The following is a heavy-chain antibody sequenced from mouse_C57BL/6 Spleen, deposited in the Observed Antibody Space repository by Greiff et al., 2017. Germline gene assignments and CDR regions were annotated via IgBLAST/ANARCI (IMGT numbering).Heavy chain of an antibody. Sequence: VQLQQSGPELVKPGASVKISCKASGYTFTDYYMNWVKQSHGKSLEWIGDINPNNGGTSYNQKLKGKATMTVDKSSSTAYMELRSLTSEDSAVYYCARMLTYWIFDYWGQGTTLTVSS. J-gene: IGHJ2*01. CDR3: ARMLTYWIFDY. CDR2: INPNNGGT. CDR1: GYTFTDYY. D-gene: IGHD2-13*01. V-gene: IGHV1-26*01.